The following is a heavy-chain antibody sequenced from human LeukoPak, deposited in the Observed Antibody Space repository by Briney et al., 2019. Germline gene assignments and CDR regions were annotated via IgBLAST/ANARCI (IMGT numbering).Heavy chain of an antibody. CDR1: GFTFCSYW. D-gene: IGHD5-12*01. Sequence: GGSLRLSCAASGFTFCSYWMHWVRQAPGKGLVWVSRINSDGSSTSYADSVKGRFTISRDNAKNTLYLQMNSLRAEDTAVYYCARGGLGGYGRYFDYWDQGTLVTVSS. CDR2: INSDGSST. J-gene: IGHJ4*02. V-gene: IGHV3-74*01. CDR3: ARGGLGGYGRYFDY.